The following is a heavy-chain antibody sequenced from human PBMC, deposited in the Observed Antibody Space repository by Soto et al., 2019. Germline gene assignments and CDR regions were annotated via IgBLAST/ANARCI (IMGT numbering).Heavy chain of an antibody. V-gene: IGHV4-38-2*02. CDR2: IFHSGNS. CDR1: GSSMCGFY. J-gene: IGHJ6*02. Sequence: SETLSLTCAVSGSSMCGFYWGWVRQPPGKGLEWIGSIFHSGNSYYNPSLKSRVILSVDTSKNQFSLNLTAAIAADTAVYYCAREDDGMDVWGQGTPVT. CDR3: AREDDGMDV.